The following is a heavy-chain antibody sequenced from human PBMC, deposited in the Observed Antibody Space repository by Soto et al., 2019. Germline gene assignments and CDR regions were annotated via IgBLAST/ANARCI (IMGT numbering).Heavy chain of an antibody. J-gene: IGHJ6*02. V-gene: IGHV3-53*01. CDR3: AREAGTKNDSCGMDV. CDR1: GFSVSSHC. D-gene: IGHD1-1*01. Sequence: EVPLVESGGDLIQPGGSLRLSCSASGFSVSSHCMNWVRQAPGRGLEWVSIIYSGTSTFYADSVKGRFTISRDDSKSTLYLQMNTLRAEDTAVYYCAREAGTKNDSCGMDVWGQGTTVTVS. CDR2: IYSGTST.